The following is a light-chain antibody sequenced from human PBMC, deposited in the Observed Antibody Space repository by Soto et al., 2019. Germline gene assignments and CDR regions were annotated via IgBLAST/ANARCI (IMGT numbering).Light chain of an antibody. CDR3: TSYTNRINLEYV. J-gene: IGLJ1*01. Sequence: QSVLTQPASVSGSPGQSITISCTGTSSDVGGYNYVSWYQQHPGKAPKLMIYEVSNRPSGVSNRFSGSKSGNTASLTISGLQTEDEADYYCTSYTNRINLEYVFGTGTKV. CDR1: SSDVGGYNY. V-gene: IGLV2-14*01. CDR2: EVS.